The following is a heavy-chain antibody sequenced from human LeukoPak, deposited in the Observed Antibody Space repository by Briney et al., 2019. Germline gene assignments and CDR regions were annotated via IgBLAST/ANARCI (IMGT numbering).Heavy chain of an antibody. CDR1: GGSIRNYY. CDR3: AREWGYSSGWPDAFDI. D-gene: IGHD6-19*01. Sequence: SETLSLTCTVSGGSIRNYYWNWIRQPPGKGLEWIGYIYYSGSANYNLSLKSRVTISVDTSKNQFSLELRSVTAADTAIYYCAREWGYSSGWPDAFDIWGQGTMITVSS. CDR2: IYYSGSA. V-gene: IGHV4-59*01. J-gene: IGHJ3*02.